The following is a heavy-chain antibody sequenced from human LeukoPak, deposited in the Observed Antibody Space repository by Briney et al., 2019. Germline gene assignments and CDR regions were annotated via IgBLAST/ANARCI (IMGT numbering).Heavy chain of an antibody. Sequence: ASVKVSCKASGGTFSSYAISWVRQAPGQGLEWMGWINPNTGGTNYAQTFQGRVALTRDTSINTAYMELSRLRSDDSAVYHCVRGYTYGFNDAFDIWGQGTMVTVSS. J-gene: IGHJ3*02. CDR1: GGTFSSYA. CDR2: INPNTGGT. V-gene: IGHV1-2*02. D-gene: IGHD5-18*01. CDR3: VRGYTYGFNDAFDI.